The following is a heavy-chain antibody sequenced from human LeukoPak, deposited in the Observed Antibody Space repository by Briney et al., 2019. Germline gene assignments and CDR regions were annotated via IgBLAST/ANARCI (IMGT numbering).Heavy chain of an antibody. CDR1: GFSFDDYA. CDR2: INWSGVST. CDR3: AKGKDTLNPYWYFDV. J-gene: IGHJ2*01. Sequence: GGSLRLSCAASGFSFDDYAMSWVRPAPGKGLEWVSGINWSGVSTCYADSVKGRFTISRYNTKNSLFLQLNSLRAEDTAFYYCAKGKDTLNPYWYFDVWGRGTRVSVSS. D-gene: IGHD5-18*01. V-gene: IGHV3-20*04.